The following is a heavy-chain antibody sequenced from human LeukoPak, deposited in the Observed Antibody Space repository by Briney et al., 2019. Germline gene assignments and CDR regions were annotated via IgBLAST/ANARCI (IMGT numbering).Heavy chain of an antibody. V-gene: IGHV3-23*01. CDR1: GFTFSNYA. J-gene: IGHJ4*02. Sequence: GGSLRLSCAASGFTFSNYAISWVRQAPGKGLEWVSALTSDGSTFYTGSVKGRFTISRDNSKNTLSLQMNSLRAEDTAVYYCAKQLGYCSDGSCYFPYWGQGTLVTVSS. CDR3: AKQLGYCSDGSCYFPY. D-gene: IGHD2-15*01. CDR2: LTSDGST.